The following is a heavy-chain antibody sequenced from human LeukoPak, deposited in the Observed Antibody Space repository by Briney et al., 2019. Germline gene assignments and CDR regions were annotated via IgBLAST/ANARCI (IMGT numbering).Heavy chain of an antibody. CDR3: AKDRSIAARRAFDI. Sequence: QSGGSLRLSCAASGFTFSSYAMSWVRQAPGKGPEWVSAISGSATNTYYADSVKGRFTISRNNSKNTLHLQMNSLRAEDTAVYYCAKDRSIAARRAFDIWGRGTMVTVSS. CDR2: ISGSATNT. J-gene: IGHJ3*02. D-gene: IGHD6-6*01. V-gene: IGHV3-23*01. CDR1: GFTFSSYA.